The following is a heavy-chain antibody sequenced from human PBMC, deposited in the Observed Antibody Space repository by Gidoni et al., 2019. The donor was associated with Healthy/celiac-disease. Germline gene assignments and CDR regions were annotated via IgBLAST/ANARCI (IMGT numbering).Heavy chain of an antibody. D-gene: IGHD4-17*01. CDR1: GFTFDDYA. J-gene: IGHJ4*02. V-gene: IGHV3-9*01. CDR2: ISWNSGSI. CDR3: AKDSLPDDYGDVFFDY. Sequence: ASGFTFDDYAMHWVRQAPGKGLEWVSGISWNSGSIGYADSVKGRFTISRDNAKNSLYLQMNSLRAEDTALYYCAKDSLPDDYGDVFFDYWGQGALVTVSS.